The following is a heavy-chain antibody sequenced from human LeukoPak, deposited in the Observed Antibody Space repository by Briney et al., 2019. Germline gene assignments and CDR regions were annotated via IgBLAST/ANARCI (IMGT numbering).Heavy chain of an antibody. V-gene: IGHV3-48*04. Sequence: GGSLRLSCAASGFTFSSYSMNWVRQAPGKGLEWVSYISSSSSTIYYADSVKGRFTISRDNAKNSLYLQMNSLRAEDTAVYYCARDGYYSGGSCYSAVDYWGQGTLVTVSS. CDR1: GFTFSSYS. J-gene: IGHJ4*02. D-gene: IGHD2-15*01. CDR3: ARDGYYSGGSCYSAVDY. CDR2: ISSSSSTI.